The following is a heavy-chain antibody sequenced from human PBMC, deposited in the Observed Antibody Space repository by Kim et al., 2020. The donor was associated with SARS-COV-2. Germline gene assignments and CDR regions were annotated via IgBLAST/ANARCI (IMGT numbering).Heavy chain of an antibody. CDR3: ARDQGIAAAGVFDY. D-gene: IGHD6-13*01. V-gene: IGHV3-33*01. Sequence: GGSLRLSCAASGFTFSSFGMHWVRQAPGKGLDGVAVIWYDGSNKYYADSVKGRFTISRDNSKNTLYLQMNSLRAEDTAVYYCARDQGIAAAGVFDYWGQGTLVTVAS. CDR2: IWYDGSNK. CDR1: GFTFSSFG. J-gene: IGHJ4*02.